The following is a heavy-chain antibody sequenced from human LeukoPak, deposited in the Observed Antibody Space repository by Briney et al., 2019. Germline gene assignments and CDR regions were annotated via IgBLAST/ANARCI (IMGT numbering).Heavy chain of an antibody. J-gene: IGHJ5*02. CDR1: GFTFSSYS. V-gene: IGHV3-21*01. CDR2: ISSSSSYI. Sequence: GGSLRLSCAASGFTFSSYSMNWVRQAPGKGLEWVSSISSSSSYIYYADSVKGRSTISRDNAKNSLYLQMDSLRAEDTAVYYCARDPRIAVAGNPWFDPWGQGTLVTVSS. D-gene: IGHD6-19*01. CDR3: ARDPRIAVAGNPWFDP.